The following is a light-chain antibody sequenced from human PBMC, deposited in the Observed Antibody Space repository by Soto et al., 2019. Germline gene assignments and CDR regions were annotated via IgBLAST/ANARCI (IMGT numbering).Light chain of an antibody. J-gene: IGLJ1*01. V-gene: IGLV2-14*01. Sequence: QSALTQPASVSGSPGQSITISCTGTSSDVGGYNYVSWYQQHPGKAPKLMIYEVSNRPSGVSNRFSGSKSGNTASLTISGLQAEDEADYYCSSYTSSSTSNVFGLATKLTVL. CDR3: SSYTSSSTSNV. CDR1: SSDVGGYNY. CDR2: EVS.